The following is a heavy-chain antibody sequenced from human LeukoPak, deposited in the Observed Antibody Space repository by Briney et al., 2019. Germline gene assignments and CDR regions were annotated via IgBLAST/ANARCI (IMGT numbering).Heavy chain of an antibody. J-gene: IGHJ4*02. CDR1: GFTFSSYG. V-gene: IGHV3-30*02. CDR3: AKQGYCSSTSYPFDY. D-gene: IGHD2-2*01. Sequence: GGSLRLSCAASGFTFSSYGMHWVRQAPGKGLGWVAFIRYDGSNKYYADSVKGRFTISRDNSKNTLYLQMNSLRAEDAAVYYCAKQGYCSSTSYPFDYWGQGTLVTVSS. CDR2: IRYDGSNK.